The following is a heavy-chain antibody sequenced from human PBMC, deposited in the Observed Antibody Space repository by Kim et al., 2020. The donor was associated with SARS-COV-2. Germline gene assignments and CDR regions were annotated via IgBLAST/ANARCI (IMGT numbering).Heavy chain of an antibody. D-gene: IGHD3-16*02. CDR1: GFTFSSYA. CDR3: AKGWYDYVWGSYRASTNFDY. V-gene: IGHV3-23*01. CDR2: ISGSGGST. J-gene: IGHJ4*02. Sequence: GGSLRLSCAASGFTFSSYAMSWVRQAPGKGLEWVSAISGSGGSTYYADSVKGRFTISRDNSKNTLYLQMNSLRAEDTAVYYCAKGWYDYVWGSYRASTNFDYWGERTLVTVSS.